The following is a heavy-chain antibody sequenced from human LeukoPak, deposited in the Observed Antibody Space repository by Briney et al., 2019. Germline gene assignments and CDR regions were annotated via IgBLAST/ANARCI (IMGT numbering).Heavy chain of an antibody. Sequence: ASVKVSCKASGYTFTSYDINWVRQATGQGLEWMGWMNPNSGNTNYAQKLQGRVTMTTDTSTSTAYMELRSLRSDDTAVYYCARAPVRGVISYYYYYGMDVWGQGTTVTVSS. CDR2: MNPNSGNT. D-gene: IGHD3-10*01. CDR1: GYTFTSYD. J-gene: IGHJ6*02. CDR3: ARAPVRGVISYYYYYGMDV. V-gene: IGHV1-18*01.